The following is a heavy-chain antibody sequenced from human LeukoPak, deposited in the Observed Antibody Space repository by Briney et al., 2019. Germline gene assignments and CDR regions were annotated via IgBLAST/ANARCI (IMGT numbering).Heavy chain of an antibody. J-gene: IGHJ6*03. Sequence: ASVKVSCKASGYTFTSYDINWVRQATGQGLEWMGWMNPNSGNTGYAQKFQGRVTITRNTSISTAYMELSSLRSEDTAVYYCARRGYSSGWFGYYYYYMDVWGEGTTVTVSS. V-gene: IGHV1-8*03. CDR2: MNPNSGNT. CDR3: ARRGYSSGWFGYYYYYMDV. D-gene: IGHD6-19*01. CDR1: GYTFTSYD.